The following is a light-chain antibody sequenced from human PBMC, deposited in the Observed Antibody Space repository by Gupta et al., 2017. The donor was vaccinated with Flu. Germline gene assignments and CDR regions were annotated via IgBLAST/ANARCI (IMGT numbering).Light chain of an antibody. J-gene: IGKJ2*02. CDR3: RQQNSSPCT. Sequence: DIQMTQSPSSLSASVGDRVTITCRASQGIRDDLNWFHQKPGKAPKRLIYAATRVESGVPSRFSGSGYGTDFTLTISSRQPEDLGKYYCRQQNSSPCTFGQGTKIEIK. CDR2: AAT. V-gene: IGKV1-17*01. CDR1: QGIRDD.